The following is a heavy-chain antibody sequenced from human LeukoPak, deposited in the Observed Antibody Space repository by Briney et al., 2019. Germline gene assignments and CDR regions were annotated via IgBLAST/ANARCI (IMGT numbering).Heavy chain of an antibody. Sequence: GGSLRLSCAASGFTFSSYWMSWVRQAPGKGLEWVANIKQDGSEKYYVDSVKGRFTISRDNAKNSLYLQMNSLRAEDTAVYYCAREGGVVPAATIDYWGQGTLVTVSS. D-gene: IGHD2-2*01. V-gene: IGHV3-7*01. CDR3: AREGGVVPAATIDY. J-gene: IGHJ4*02. CDR2: IKQDGSEK. CDR1: GFTFSSYW.